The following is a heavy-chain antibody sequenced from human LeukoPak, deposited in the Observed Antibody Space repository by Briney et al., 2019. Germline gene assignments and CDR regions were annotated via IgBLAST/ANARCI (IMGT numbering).Heavy chain of an antibody. CDR1: GYTFTGYY. CDR2: INPSGGST. V-gene: IGHV1-46*01. Sequence: ASVKVSCKASGYTFTGYYMHWVRQAPGQGLEWMGIINPSGGSTSYAQKFQGRVTMTRDTSTSTVYMELSSLRSEDTAVYYCARLSQVRGFDYWGQGTLVTVSS. CDR3: ARLSQVRGFDY. D-gene: IGHD3-10*01. J-gene: IGHJ4*02.